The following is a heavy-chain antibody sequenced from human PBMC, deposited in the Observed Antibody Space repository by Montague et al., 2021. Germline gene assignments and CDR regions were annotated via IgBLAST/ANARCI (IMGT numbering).Heavy chain of an antibody. CDR3: AGGQWLVPYYLDS. CDR1: GGSVSTGYYY. V-gene: IGHV4-61*01. J-gene: IGHJ4*02. Sequence: SETLSLTCTVSGGSVSTGYYYWTWIRQRPGKELVWIGYIYDTGSSKHYLSLQSPVTISISTSKKQLTLKLGSVTAAATAAYYCAGGQWLVPYYLDSWGQGTLVTVSS. CDR2: IYDTGSS. D-gene: IGHD6-19*01.